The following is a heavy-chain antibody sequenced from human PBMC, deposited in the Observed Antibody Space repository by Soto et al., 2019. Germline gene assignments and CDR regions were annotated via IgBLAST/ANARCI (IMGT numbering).Heavy chain of an antibody. CDR3: ARVFDIVEVPAASLPGLAV. J-gene: IGHJ6*02. V-gene: IGHV3-30-3*01. CDR1: GFTFSSYA. D-gene: IGHD2-2*01. CDR2: ISYDGSNK. Sequence: PGGSLRLACAASGFTFSSYAMHWVRQAPGKGLEWVAVISYDGSNKYYADSVKGRFTISRDNSKNTLYLQMNSLRAEDTAVYYCARVFDIVEVPAASLPGLAVWGQGTTDTVPS.